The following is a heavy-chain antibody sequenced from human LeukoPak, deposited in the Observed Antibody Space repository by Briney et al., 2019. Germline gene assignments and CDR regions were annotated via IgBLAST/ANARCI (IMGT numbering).Heavy chain of an antibody. J-gene: IGHJ4*02. D-gene: IGHD3-10*01. CDR2: IYYSGST. Sequence: SETLSLTCTVSGGSISSYYWSWIRQPPGKGLEWIGYIYYSGSTNYNPSLKSRVTISVGTSKNQFSLRLSSVTAADTAVYYCARGVSSGSDYWGQGTLVTVSS. CDR1: GGSISSYY. V-gene: IGHV4-59*08. CDR3: ARGVSSGSDY.